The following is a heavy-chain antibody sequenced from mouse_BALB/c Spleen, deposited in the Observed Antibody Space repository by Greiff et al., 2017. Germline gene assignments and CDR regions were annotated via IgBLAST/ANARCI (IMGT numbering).Heavy chain of an antibody. CDR2: IWAGGST. D-gene: IGHD1-1*02. CDR3: ARGGGSYSWFAY. CDR1: GFSLTSYG. Sequence: VQRVESGPGLVAPSQSLSITCTVSGFSLTSYGVHWVRQPPGKGLEWLGVIWAGGSTNYNSALMSRLSISKDNSKSQVFLKMNSLQTDDTAMYYCARGGGSYSWFAYWGQGTLVTVSA. J-gene: IGHJ3*01. V-gene: IGHV2-9*02.